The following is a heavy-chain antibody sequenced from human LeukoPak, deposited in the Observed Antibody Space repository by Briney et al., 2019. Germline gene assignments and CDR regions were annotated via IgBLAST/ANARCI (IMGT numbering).Heavy chain of an antibody. CDR1: GGSFSGYY. Sequence: SEALSLTCAVYGGSFSGYYWSWIRQPPGKGLEWIGEINHSGSTNYNPSLKSRVTISVDTSKNQFSLKLSSVTAADTAVDYCARVLRYFVWEDYFDYWGQGTLVTVSS. J-gene: IGHJ4*02. CDR2: INHSGST. D-gene: IGHD3-9*01. V-gene: IGHV4-34*01. CDR3: ARVLRYFVWEDYFDY.